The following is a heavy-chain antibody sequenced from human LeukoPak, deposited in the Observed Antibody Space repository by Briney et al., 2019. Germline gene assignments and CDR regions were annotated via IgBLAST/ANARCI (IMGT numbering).Heavy chain of an antibody. Sequence: GGSLRLSCAASGFTFSSYSMNWVRQAPGKGLEWVSYISSSSSTIYYADSVKGRFTISRDNAKNSLYLQMNSLRAEDTAVYYCAKMKGYCSSTSCSGAFDIWGQGTMVTVSS. CDR2: ISSSSSTI. V-gene: IGHV3-48*04. CDR1: GFTFSSYS. J-gene: IGHJ3*02. CDR3: AKMKGYCSSTSCSGAFDI. D-gene: IGHD2-2*01.